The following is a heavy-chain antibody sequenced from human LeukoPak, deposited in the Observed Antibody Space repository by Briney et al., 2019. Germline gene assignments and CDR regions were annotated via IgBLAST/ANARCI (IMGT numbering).Heavy chain of an antibody. V-gene: IGHV3-48*01. CDR3: VRDAAYSAFNM. J-gene: IGHJ3*02. Sequence: GSLRLSCAASGFTFSSYSMNWVRQAPGKGLEWVSYISSSSSTIYYADSVKGRFTISRDNAKNSLYLQMNSLRGEDTAVYYCVRDAAYSAFNMWGQGTMVTVSS. CDR2: ISSSSSTI. D-gene: IGHD4-11*01. CDR1: GFTFSSYS.